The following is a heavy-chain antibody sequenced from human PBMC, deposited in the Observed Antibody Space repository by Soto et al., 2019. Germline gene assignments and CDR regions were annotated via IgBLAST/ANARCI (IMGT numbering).Heavy chain of an antibody. CDR1: GGSISSYY. J-gene: IGHJ4*02. Sequence: ETLSLTCTVSGGSISSYYWSWIRQPAGKGLEWIGRIYTSGSTNYNPSLKSRVTMSVDTSKNQFSLKLSSVTAADTAVYYCASSCSSTSCPYYFDYWGQGTLVTVSS. CDR2: IYTSGST. CDR3: ASSCSSTSCPYYFDY. D-gene: IGHD2-2*01. V-gene: IGHV4-4*07.